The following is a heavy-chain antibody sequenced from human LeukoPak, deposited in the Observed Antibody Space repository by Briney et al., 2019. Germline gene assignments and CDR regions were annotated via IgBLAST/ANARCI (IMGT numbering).Heavy chain of an antibody. CDR2: ISGSSSII. CDR3: AREPYSSGSYQVDY. CDR1: GFTFSSYS. J-gene: IGHJ4*02. V-gene: IGHV3-48*01. D-gene: IGHD3-10*01. Sequence: GGSLRLSCAASGFTFSSYSMNWVRQAPGKGLEWVSYISGSSSIIYYADSVKGRFTISRDNAKNSLYVQMNSLRADDTAVYYCAREPYSSGSYQVDYWGQGTPVTVSS.